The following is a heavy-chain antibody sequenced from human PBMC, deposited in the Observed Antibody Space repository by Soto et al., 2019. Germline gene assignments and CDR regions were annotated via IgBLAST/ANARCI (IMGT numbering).Heavy chain of an antibody. Sequence: GGSLRLSCAASGFTFSSYAMSWVRQAPGKGLELVSAISGSGGSTYYADSVKGRFTISRDNSKNTLYLQMNSLRAEDTAVYYCAKDRMRVVLRYFDWLPVNDYWGQGTLVTVSS. J-gene: IGHJ4*02. D-gene: IGHD3-9*01. CDR3: AKDRMRVVLRYFDWLPVNDY. V-gene: IGHV3-23*01. CDR2: ISGSGGST. CDR1: GFTFSSYA.